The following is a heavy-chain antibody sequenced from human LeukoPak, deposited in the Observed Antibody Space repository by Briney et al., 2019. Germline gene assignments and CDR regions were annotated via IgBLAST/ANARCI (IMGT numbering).Heavy chain of an antibody. CDR1: GGSINSYY. Sequence: SETLSLTCTVSGGSINSYYWSWIRQPAGKGLEWIGRIYSGGSTNYNPSLKRRVTMSVDSSNNQFSLKLSSVTAADTAVFYCARENTGSYREFDYWGQGTLVTVSS. CDR3: ARENTGSYREFDY. D-gene: IGHD1-26*01. J-gene: IGHJ4*02. CDR2: IYSGGST. V-gene: IGHV4-4*07.